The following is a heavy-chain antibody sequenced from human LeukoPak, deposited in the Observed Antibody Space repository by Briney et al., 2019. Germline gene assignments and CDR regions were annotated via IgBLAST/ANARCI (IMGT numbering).Heavy chain of an antibody. CDR3: ASGGCSSTSCYGNYYYYMDV. CDR2: ISSSGSTI. J-gene: IGHJ6*03. D-gene: IGHD2-2*01. Sequence: GGSLRLSCAASGFTFSDYYMSWIRQAPGKGLEWVSYISSSGSTIYYADSVKGRFTISRDNAKNSLYLQMNSLRAEDTAVYYCASGGCSSTSCYGNYYYYMDVWGKGTTVTVSS. V-gene: IGHV3-11*04. CDR1: GFTFSDYY.